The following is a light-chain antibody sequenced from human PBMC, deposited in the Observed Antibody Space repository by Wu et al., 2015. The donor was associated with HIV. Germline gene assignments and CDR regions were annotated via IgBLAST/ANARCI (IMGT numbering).Light chain of an antibody. J-gene: IGKJ4*01. CDR2: AAF. Sequence: IVMTQSPATLSLSPGERVTLSCRASQGVSNNLAWYHQKPGQSPRLLVYAAFTRATGTPARFSGGGSGTEFTLTIDSLQPEDVGVYYCQHYRDRRLSFGGGTRVQI. CDR1: QGVSNN. V-gene: IGKV3-15*01. CDR3: QHYRDRRLS.